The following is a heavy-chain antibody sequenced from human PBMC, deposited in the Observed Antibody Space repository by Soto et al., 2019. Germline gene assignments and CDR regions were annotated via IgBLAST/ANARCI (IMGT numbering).Heavy chain of an antibody. Sequence: EAQLLESGGELIQPGGSLRLSCAASGFTYSSHGMSWVRQARGKGLEWIAGLSRGGGSTYYADSVKGRFTISRDNSKNTLDLIMNSLRVEDTALYYCARDGQYRTDGFDIWGQGTMVTVSS. CDR1: GFTYSSHG. V-gene: IGHV3-23*01. J-gene: IGHJ3*02. CDR2: LSRGGGST. CDR3: ARDGQYRTDGFDI. D-gene: IGHD5-12*01.